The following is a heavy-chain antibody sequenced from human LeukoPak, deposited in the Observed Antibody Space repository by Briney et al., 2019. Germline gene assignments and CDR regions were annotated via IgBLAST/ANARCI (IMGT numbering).Heavy chain of an antibody. CDR2: INPNSGGT. CDR1: GHTFTGYY. Sequence: ASVKVSCKTSGHTFTGYYMHWVRQAPGQGLEWMGWINPNSGGTNYAQKFQGRVTMTRDTSISTAYMELSRLRFDDTAVYYCATLLADKPHGDYWGQGTLVTVSS. J-gene: IGHJ4*02. V-gene: IGHV1-2*02. D-gene: IGHD1-26*01. CDR3: ATLLADKPHGDY.